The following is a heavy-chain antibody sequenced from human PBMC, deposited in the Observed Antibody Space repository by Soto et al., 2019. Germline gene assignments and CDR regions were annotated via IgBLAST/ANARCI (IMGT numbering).Heavy chain of an antibody. CDR2: ISPQNGHT. Sequence: QVQLVQSGAEVKKPGASVKVSCKASGYTLTNYGITWVRQAPGQGLEWMGWISPQNGHTNYAQKFQGRVTLTTDTATSTVYMELGSLRSDDTAVYYCARDLRIRGVFGYWGQGTLVTVSS. D-gene: IGHD3-10*01. CDR3: ARDLRIRGVFGY. J-gene: IGHJ4*02. V-gene: IGHV1-18*01. CDR1: GYTLTNYG.